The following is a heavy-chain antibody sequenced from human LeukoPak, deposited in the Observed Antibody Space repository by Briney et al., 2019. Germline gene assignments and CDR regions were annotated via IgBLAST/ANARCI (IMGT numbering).Heavy chain of an antibody. CDR3: AKDLDSSGYYYFDY. D-gene: IGHD3-22*01. V-gene: IGHV3-33*06. CDR1: GFTFRSYG. J-gene: IGHJ4*02. CDR2: IWYDGSNI. Sequence: GGSLRLSCAASGFTFRSYGMHWVRQAPGKGLEWVAVIWYDGSNIYYADSVKGRFTTSRDNSKNTLYLQMNSLRAEDTAVYYCAKDLDSSGYYYFDYWGQGTLVTVSS.